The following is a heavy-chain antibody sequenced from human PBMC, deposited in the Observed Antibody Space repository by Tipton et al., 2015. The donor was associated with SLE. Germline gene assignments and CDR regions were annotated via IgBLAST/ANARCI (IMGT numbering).Heavy chain of an antibody. V-gene: IGHV4-4*07. J-gene: IGHJ4*02. Sequence: TLSLTCIVSGDSVSTYYWNWIRQAAGKGPEWIGRSFSTGNTNYNPSLKSRVTISLGTSKNQIYLKLTPVTAADTAVYYCARGSVVADDYWGQGTLVTVSS. CDR2: SFSTGNT. D-gene: IGHD2-15*01. CDR1: GDSVSTYY. CDR3: ARGSVVADDY.